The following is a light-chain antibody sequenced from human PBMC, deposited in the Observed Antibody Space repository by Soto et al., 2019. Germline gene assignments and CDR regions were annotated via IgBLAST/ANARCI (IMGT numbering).Light chain of an antibody. Sequence: QSVLTQPPSGSAAPGQKVTISCCGSSSNIGGNSVSWYQQLPGTAPKLLIYDDNKRPSGIPDRFSGSKSGTSATLGITGFQTGDEADYYCGSWDSSLSAYVFGTGTKVTVL. CDR1: SSNIGGNS. CDR2: DDN. J-gene: IGLJ1*01. CDR3: GSWDSSLSAYV. V-gene: IGLV1-51*01.